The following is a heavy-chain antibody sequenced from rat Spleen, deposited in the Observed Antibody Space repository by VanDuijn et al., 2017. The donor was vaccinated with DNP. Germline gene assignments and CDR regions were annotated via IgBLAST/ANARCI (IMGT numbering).Heavy chain of an antibody. D-gene: IGHD1-5*01. Sequence: EVHLVESGGGLLQPGRSLKLSCAASGFTFSDYNVAWVRQAPKKGLEWVTTIIFDGGRTYYRDSVKGRFTISRDNAKNTLFLQMDSLRSEDTATYYCATHKIGTTGDYFDYWGQGVMVTVSS. V-gene: IGHV5S10*01. CDR2: IIFDGGRT. CDR3: ATHKIGTTGDYFDY. CDR1: GFTFSDYN. J-gene: IGHJ2*01.